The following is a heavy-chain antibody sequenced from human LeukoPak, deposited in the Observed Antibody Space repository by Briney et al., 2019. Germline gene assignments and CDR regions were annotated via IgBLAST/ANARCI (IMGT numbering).Heavy chain of an antibody. Sequence: SETLSLTCTVSGGSVGSGTYYWSWIRQSPGKGLEWIGNVYCSGSANYNPSLKSRVTISVDKSKNQFSLKLISLTAADTAVYYCARDGAATVAGYAFDIWGQGTMVTVSS. CDR3: ARDGAATVAGYAFDI. V-gene: IGHV4-39*07. CDR1: GGSVGSGTYY. CDR2: VYCSGSA. J-gene: IGHJ3*02. D-gene: IGHD6-19*01.